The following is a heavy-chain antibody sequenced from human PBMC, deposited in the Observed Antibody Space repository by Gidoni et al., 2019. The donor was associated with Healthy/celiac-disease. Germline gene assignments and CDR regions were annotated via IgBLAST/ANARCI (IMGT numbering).Heavy chain of an antibody. Sequence: QVQLVESGGGVVQPGRSLRLSCAASGFTFSSYAMHWVRQAPGKGLEWVAVISYDGSNKYYADSVKGRFTISRDNSKNTLYLQMNSLRAEDTAVYYCARDSYYYDSSGYYYEGYYFDYWGQGTLVTVSS. V-gene: IGHV3-30-3*01. CDR1: GFTFSSYA. CDR3: ARDSYYYDSSGYYYEGYYFDY. D-gene: IGHD3-22*01. CDR2: ISYDGSNK. J-gene: IGHJ4*02.